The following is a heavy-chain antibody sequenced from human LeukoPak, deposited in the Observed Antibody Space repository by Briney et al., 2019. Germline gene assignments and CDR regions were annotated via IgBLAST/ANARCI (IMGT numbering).Heavy chain of an antibody. CDR1: GGSIGSYY. V-gene: IGHV4-59*08. CDR3: ARHEEPRRVYYYGMDV. Sequence: SETLSLTCTVSGGSIGSYYWSWIRQPPGKGLEWIGYIYYSGSTNYNPSLKSRVTISVDTSKNQFSLKLSSVTAADTAVYYCARHEEPRRVYYYGMDVWGQGTTVTVSS. CDR2: IYYSGST. J-gene: IGHJ6*02. D-gene: IGHD1-14*01.